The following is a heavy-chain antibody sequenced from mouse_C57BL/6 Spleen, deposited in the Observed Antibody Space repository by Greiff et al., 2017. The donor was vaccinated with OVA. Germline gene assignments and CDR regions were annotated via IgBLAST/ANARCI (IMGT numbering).Heavy chain of an antibody. Sequence: DVQLVESGGGLVQPGGSLSLSCAASGFTFTDYYMSWVRQPPGKALEWLGFIRNKANGYTTEYSASVKGRFTISRDNSQSILYLQMNALRAEDSATYYCARSNWDLDYWGQGTTLTVSS. V-gene: IGHV7-3*01. CDR3: ARSNWDLDY. CDR2: IRNKANGYTT. CDR1: GFTFTDYY. J-gene: IGHJ2*01. D-gene: IGHD4-1*02.